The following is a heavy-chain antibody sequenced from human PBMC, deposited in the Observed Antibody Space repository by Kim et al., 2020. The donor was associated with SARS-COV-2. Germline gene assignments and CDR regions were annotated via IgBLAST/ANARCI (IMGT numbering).Heavy chain of an antibody. CDR1: GGSIITSSYY. J-gene: IGHJ4*02. V-gene: IGHV4-39*01. CDR3: ARHLSVAIIYFDY. D-gene: IGHD2-15*01. CDR2: ISSDGTT. Sequence: SETLSLTCSVSGGSIITSSYYWAWVRQPSGKGLEWIGSISSDGTTYYNSTLRSRVTRDVATSTNQFSLKVTSVTAADTAVYYCARHLSVAIIYFDYWGQGTLVTVSS.